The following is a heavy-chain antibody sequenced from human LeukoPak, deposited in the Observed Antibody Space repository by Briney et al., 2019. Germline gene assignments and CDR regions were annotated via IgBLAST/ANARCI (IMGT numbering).Heavy chain of an antibody. Sequence: GGSLRLSCAPSGLIVSSNYMNWASQAPGKGLEGVSVIYSGGRTYYADSVKGRFTVFRHNSKNTLFLQMNRLRAEDTAVYYCAYDSSGYYYTPGDYWGQGTLVTVSS. J-gene: IGHJ4*02. CDR3: AYDSSGYYYTPGDY. CDR2: IYSGGRT. CDR1: GLIVSSNY. D-gene: IGHD3-22*01. V-gene: IGHV3-53*04.